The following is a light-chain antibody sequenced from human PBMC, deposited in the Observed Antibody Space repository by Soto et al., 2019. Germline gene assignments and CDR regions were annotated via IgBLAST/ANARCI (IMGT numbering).Light chain of an antibody. Sequence: DILMTQSPAALSLSPGESTTIACRASQSVGSNLAWYQQKTGQAPRILIYAASTRASGVPDRFSGSGSGTELNLTISRLQSEDFAVYYCQQYNNWLRTFGHGTKVDIK. CDR3: QQYNNWLRT. CDR1: QSVGSN. V-gene: IGKV3-15*01. CDR2: AAS. J-gene: IGKJ1*01.